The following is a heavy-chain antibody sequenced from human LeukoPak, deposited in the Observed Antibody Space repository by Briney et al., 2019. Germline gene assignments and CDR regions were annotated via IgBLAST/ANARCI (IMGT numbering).Heavy chain of an antibody. Sequence: PGGSLRLSCAASGFTFSSYSMNWVRQAPGKGLEWVSSISSTSSYKYYADSLKGRFTISRDNAKNSLYLQMNRLRAEDTAVYYCARDPPDYYYSSGYSRFDYWGQGTLVTVSS. CDR1: GFTFSSYS. J-gene: IGHJ4*02. V-gene: IGHV3-21*01. CDR2: ISSTSSYK. CDR3: ARDPPDYYYSSGYSRFDY. D-gene: IGHD3-22*01.